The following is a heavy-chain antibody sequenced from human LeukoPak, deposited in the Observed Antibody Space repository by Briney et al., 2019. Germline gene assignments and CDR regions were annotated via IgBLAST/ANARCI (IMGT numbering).Heavy chain of an antibody. V-gene: IGHV3-66*01. J-gene: IGHJ4*02. Sequence: GGSLRLSCAASGFTFSSNYMSWGRQAPGKGLEWVSVIYSGGSTYYADSVKGRFTISRDNYKNTPYLQMNSLRAEDTAVYYCARGSASYYGSGSYYYWGQGTLVTVSS. CDR3: ARGSASYYGSGSYYY. D-gene: IGHD3-10*01. CDR2: IYSGGST. CDR1: GFTFSSNY.